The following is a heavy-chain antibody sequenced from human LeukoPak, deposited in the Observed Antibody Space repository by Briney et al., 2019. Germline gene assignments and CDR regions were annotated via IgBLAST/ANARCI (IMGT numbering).Heavy chain of an antibody. D-gene: IGHD3-3*01. V-gene: IGHV3-7*03. CDR3: ARSPNYDFWSGYWGYYFDY. J-gene: IGHJ4*02. CDR1: GFTFTTYW. CDR2: IKQDGSEK. Sequence: PGGSLRLSCAASGFTFTTYWMHWVRQAPGKGLEWVANIKQDGSEKYYVDSVKGRFTISRDNAKNSLYLQMNSLRAEDTAVYYCARSPNYDFWSGYWGYYFDYWGQGTLVTVSS.